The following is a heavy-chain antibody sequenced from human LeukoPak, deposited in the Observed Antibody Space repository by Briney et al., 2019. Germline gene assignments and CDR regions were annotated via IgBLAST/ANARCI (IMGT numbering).Heavy chain of an antibody. D-gene: IGHD3-10*01. Sequence: PGESLKISCKGSGYSFTSYWIGWVRQMPGKGLEWMGIIYPGDSDARYSPSFQGQVTISGDKSISTAYLQWSSLKAPDTAMYYCARRLGSPLSGYFDYWGQGTLVTVSS. V-gene: IGHV5-51*01. J-gene: IGHJ4*02. CDR1: GYSFTSYW. CDR3: ARRLGSPLSGYFDY. CDR2: IYPGDSDA.